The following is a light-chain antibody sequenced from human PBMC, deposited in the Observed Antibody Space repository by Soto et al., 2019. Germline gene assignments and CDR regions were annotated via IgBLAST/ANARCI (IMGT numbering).Light chain of an antibody. CDR2: DVS. V-gene: IGLV2-14*03. CDR3: SSYTISVPPFI. Sequence: QSALTQPASVSGSPGQSIAISCTGTSSDVGGYNYVSWYQQYPGKAPKLMIYDVSNRPSGVSDRFSGSKSGNTASLTISGLQAEDEADYYCSSYTISVPPFIFGGGTKLTVL. CDR1: SSDVGGYNY. J-gene: IGLJ2*01.